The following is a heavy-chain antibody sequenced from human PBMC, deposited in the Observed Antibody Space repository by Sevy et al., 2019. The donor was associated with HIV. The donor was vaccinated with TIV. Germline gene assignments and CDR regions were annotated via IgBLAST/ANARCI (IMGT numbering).Heavy chain of an antibody. CDR2: MNPNSGNT. Sequence: ASVKVSCKASGYTFTSRDINWVRQVTGQGLEWMGWMNPNSGNTGYAQKFQNRVTITRNTSIRTAYMELSSLRPEDTAVYYCARDSDYGGNGAYDIWGQGTMVTVSS. CDR1: GYTFTSRD. D-gene: IGHD4-17*01. J-gene: IGHJ3*02. CDR3: ARDSDYGGNGAYDI. V-gene: IGHV1-8*03.